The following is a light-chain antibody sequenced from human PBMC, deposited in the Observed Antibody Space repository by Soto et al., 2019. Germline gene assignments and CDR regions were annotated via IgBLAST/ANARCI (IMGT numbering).Light chain of an antibody. CDR2: GAS. CDR3: QQYNNWPRT. CDR1: QTVSSD. Sequence: EIVMTQSPATLSVSRGERAALCCRASQTVSSDLAWYHQKPGQAPRLLIYGASTRATGIPARFSGSGSGTEFTLTINSLQSEDFAVYYCQQYNNWPRTFGQGTKVDI. V-gene: IGKV3-15*01. J-gene: IGKJ1*01.